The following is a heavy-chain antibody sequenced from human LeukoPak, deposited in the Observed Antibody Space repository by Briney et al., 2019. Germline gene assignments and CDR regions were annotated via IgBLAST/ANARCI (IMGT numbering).Heavy chain of an antibody. CDR1: GFTFNNYE. CDR2: ITSESTYT. J-gene: IGHJ5*02. V-gene: IGHV3-21*01. Sequence: PGESLSLSCAASGFTFNNYEMVWVRQAPGKGLEWVSSITSESTYTYYADSVKGRFTISRDNAKNSLYLQMNSLRVEDTAVYYCGRDFTSWGQGTLVTVSS. CDR3: GRDFTS.